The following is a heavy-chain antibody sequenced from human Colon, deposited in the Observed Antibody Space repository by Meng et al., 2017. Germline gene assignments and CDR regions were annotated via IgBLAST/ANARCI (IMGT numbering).Heavy chain of an antibody. D-gene: IGHD5-12*01. CDR3: ARDEVDMRVFNSYIGMDV. V-gene: IGHV3-48*03. Sequence: GESLKISCAASGFTFSSYEMNWVRQAAGKGLEWVSYISGSGSIIYYADSVKGRFTISRDNARNSLYLEMNSLRAEDTAVYYCARDEVDMRVFNSYIGMDVWGPGTTVTVSS. CDR2: ISGSGSII. CDR1: GFTFSSYE. J-gene: IGHJ6*02.